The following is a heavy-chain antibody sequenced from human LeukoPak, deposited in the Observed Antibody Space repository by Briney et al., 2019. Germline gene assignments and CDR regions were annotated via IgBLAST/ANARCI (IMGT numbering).Heavy chain of an antibody. CDR1: GGTFSSYA. Sequence: ASVKVSCKASGGTFSSYAISWVRQAPGQGLEWMGGIIPIFGTANYAQKFQGRVTITADESTSTAYMELSSLRSEDTAVYYCARAPLDTAMEDYYYYMDVWGKGTTVTVSS. CDR2: IIPIFGTA. J-gene: IGHJ6*03. V-gene: IGHV1-69*13. CDR3: ARAPLDTAMEDYYYYMDV. D-gene: IGHD5-18*01.